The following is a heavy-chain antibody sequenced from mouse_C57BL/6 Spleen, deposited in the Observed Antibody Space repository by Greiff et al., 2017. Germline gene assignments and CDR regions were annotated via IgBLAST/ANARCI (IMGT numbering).Heavy chain of an antibody. V-gene: IGHV1-42*01. D-gene: IGHD2-3*01. Sequence: VQLQQSGPELVKPGASVKISYMNWVKQSPEKSLEWIGEINPSTGGTTYNQKFKAKATLTVDKSSSTAYMQLKSLTSEDSAVYYCARSGDGLAYWGQGTLVTVSA. J-gene: IGHJ3*01. CDR2: INPSTGGT. CDR3: ARSGDGLAY.